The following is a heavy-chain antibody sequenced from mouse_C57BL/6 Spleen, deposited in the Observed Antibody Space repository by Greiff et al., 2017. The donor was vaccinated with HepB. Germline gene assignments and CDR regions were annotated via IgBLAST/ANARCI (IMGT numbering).Heavy chain of an antibody. CDR2: INPNNGGT. Sequence: VQLQQSGPELVKPGASVKISCKASGYTFTDYYMNWVKQSHGKSLEWIGDINPNNGGTSYNQKFKGKATLTVDKSSSTAYMELRSLTSEDSAVYYCARNGYYGSSHGGAMDYWGQGTSVTVSS. CDR1: GYTFTDYY. J-gene: IGHJ4*01. V-gene: IGHV1-26*01. CDR3: ARNGYYGSSHGGAMDY. D-gene: IGHD1-1*01.